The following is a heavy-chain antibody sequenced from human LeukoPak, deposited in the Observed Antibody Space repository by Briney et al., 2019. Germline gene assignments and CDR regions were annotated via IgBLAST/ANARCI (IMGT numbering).Heavy chain of an antibody. CDR1: GFTFDDYA. CDR3: AKYGITETIDD. J-gene: IGHJ4*02. D-gene: IGHD1-20*01. Sequence: QSGRSLRLSCAASGFTFDDYAMHWVRQAPGKGLEWVSGISWNSGSIGYADSVKGRFTISRDNAKNSLYLQMNSLRAEDTALYYCAKYGITETIDDWGQGTLVAVSS. V-gene: IGHV3-9*01. CDR2: ISWNSGSI.